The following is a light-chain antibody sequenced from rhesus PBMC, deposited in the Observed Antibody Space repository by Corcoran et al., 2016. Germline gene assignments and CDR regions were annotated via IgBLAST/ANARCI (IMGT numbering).Light chain of an antibody. V-gene: IGKV1-69*01. CDR2: RAS. CDR3: QQHDKSPPT. Sequence: DIQMTQSPSSLSASVGDRVTITCRASQGVSNLLAWYQQKPGTAPKLLLYRASNLEKGVPSRFIGSGSGTDFTLPISSLQPEDVATYYCQQHDKSPPTFGQGTKVEIK. CDR1: QGVSNL. J-gene: IGKJ1*01.